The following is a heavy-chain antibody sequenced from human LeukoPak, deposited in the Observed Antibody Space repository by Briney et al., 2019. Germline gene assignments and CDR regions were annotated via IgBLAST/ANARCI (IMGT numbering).Heavy chain of an antibody. CDR3: ARKIQMGYSYGPAFDY. CDR1: RYSFTSQW. J-gene: IGHJ4*02. Sequence: GESLKISCNGPRYSFTSQWIAWVRQIPGKGPEWMGIIYAGDSDTRYSPSFQGQVTMSVDKSINTAYLQWDSLKASDTAMYYCARKIQMGYSYGPAFDYWGQGTQVTVSS. D-gene: IGHD5-18*01. V-gene: IGHV5-51*01. CDR2: IYAGDSDT.